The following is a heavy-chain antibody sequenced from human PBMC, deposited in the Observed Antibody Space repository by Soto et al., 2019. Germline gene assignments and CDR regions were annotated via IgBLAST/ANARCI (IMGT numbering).Heavy chain of an antibody. CDR2: ISAYNGNT. Sequence: QVQLVQSGAEVKKPGASVKVSCKASGYTFTSYGISWVRQAPGQGLEWLGWISAYNGNTNYAQKLQGRVTMNTDTSTSTAYMELRRLRSDDTAVYYCARDRSNDFWSGYYIYYYYGMDVWGQGTTVTVSS. D-gene: IGHD3-3*01. J-gene: IGHJ6*02. CDR3: ARDRSNDFWSGYYIYYYYGMDV. V-gene: IGHV1-18*04. CDR1: GYTFTSYG.